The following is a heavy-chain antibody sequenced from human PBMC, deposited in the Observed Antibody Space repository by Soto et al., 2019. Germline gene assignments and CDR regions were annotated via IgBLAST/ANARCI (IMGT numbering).Heavy chain of an antibody. V-gene: IGHV3-30*18. CDR1: GFTFSSYG. Sequence: GGSLRLSCAASGFTFSSYGMHWVRQAPGKGLEWVAVISYDGSNKYYADSVKGRFTISRDNSKNTLYLQMNSLRAEDTAVYYCAKEGGDGYRTTDYYYYGMDVWGQGTTVTVSS. D-gene: IGHD1-1*01. J-gene: IGHJ6*02. CDR3: AKEGGDGYRTTDYYYYGMDV. CDR2: ISYDGSNK.